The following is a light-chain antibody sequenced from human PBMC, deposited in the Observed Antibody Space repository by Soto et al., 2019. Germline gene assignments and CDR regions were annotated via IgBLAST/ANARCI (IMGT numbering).Light chain of an antibody. CDR2: EAS. CDR1: QSIRSW. J-gene: IGKJ1*01. V-gene: IGKV1-5*03. CDR3: QQYSSYPET. Sequence: DIQMTQSPSTLSASVGDRVTITCRASQSIRSWLAWYQQKPGKAPNLLIYEASRLESAVPSRFSGSASGTEFTLTINSLQPDDFATYYFQQYSSYPETFGQGTKVEIK.